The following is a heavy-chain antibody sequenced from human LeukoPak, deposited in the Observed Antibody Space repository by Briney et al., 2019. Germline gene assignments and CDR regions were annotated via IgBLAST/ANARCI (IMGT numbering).Heavy chain of an antibody. CDR2: ISGSGGST. J-gene: IGHJ4*02. D-gene: IGHD1-26*01. CDR3: AKDQLELPGRSVFDY. CDR1: GFTFSSYA. V-gene: IGHV3-23*01. Sequence: PGGSLRLSCAASGFTFSSYAMSWVRQAPGKGLEWVSAISGSGGSTYYADSVKGRFTISRDNSKNTLYLQMNSLRAEDTAVYYCAKDQLELPGRSVFDYWGQGTLVTVSS.